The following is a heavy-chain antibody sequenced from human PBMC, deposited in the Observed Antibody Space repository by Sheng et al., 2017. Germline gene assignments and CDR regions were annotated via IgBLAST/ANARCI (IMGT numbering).Heavy chain of an antibody. CDR2: IYPGDSYT. J-gene: IGHJ6*02. CDR3: ARHAYRCTSTNCGLDV. V-gene: IGHV5-51*01. CDR1: GYSFTTYW. Sequence: EVQLVQSGAEAKKPGESLKISCQGFGYSFTTYWIAWVRQMPGKGLEWVGVIYPGDSYTRYRPSLQGQVSISADKSINTAFLQWSSLKASDTAIYYCARHAYRCTSTNCGLDVWGQGTTVTVS. D-gene: IGHD2-2*01.